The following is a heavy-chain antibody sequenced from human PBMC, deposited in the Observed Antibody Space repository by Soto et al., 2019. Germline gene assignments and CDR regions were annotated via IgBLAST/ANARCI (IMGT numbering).Heavy chain of an antibody. J-gene: IGHJ4*02. V-gene: IGHV2-5*02. Sequence: SGPTLVNHTQTLTLTCTFSGFSLRTSVVGVAWIRQPPGKALEWLALIYWDDDKHYSPSLKIRLTITKEPSENQVVLSITHMDPVDTATDYRAHIRLYCGGDCYPFDYWGQGTLVNVSS. CDR2: IYWDDDK. D-gene: IGHD2-21*02. CDR1: GFSLRTSVVG. CDR3: AHIRLYCGGDCYPFDY.